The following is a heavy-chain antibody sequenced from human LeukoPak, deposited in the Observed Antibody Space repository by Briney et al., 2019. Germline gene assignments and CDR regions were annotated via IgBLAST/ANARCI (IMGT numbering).Heavy chain of an antibody. CDR3: ARHSGHSSTNDAFDI. V-gene: IGHV1-2*04. CDR1: GYTFTGYY. J-gene: IGHJ3*02. CDR2: MNPNSGVT. D-gene: IGHD6-13*01. Sequence: GASVKVSCKASGYTFTGYYMYWVRQAPGQGLEWMGRMNPNSGVTNYAQKFQGWVTMTRDTSISTAYMELYRLRSDDTAVYYCARHSGHSSTNDAFDIWGQGTMVIVSS.